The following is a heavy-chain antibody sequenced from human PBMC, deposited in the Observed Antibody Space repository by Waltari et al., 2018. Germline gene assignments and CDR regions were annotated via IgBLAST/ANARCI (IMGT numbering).Heavy chain of an antibody. CDR2: INAGNGNT. Sequence: QVQLVQSGAEVKKPGASVKVSCKASGYTLTSYAMHWVRQAPGQRLEWMGWINAGNGNTKYSQEFQGRVTITRDTSASTAYMELSSLRSEDMAVYYCARETDYGDYFDYWGQGTLVTVSS. CDR3: ARETDYGDYFDY. J-gene: IGHJ4*02. V-gene: IGHV1-3*03. D-gene: IGHD4-17*01. CDR1: GYTLTSYA.